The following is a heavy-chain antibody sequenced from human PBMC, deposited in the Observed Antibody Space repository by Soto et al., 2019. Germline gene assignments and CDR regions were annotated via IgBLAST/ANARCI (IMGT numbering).Heavy chain of an antibody. CDR1: GCTFSSYA. V-gene: IGHV1-69*13. D-gene: IGHD2-2*01. CDR3: ARTSGGQLPRNFDY. CDR2: IIPIFGTA. J-gene: IGHJ4*02. Sequence: ASVKVSCKASGCTFSSYAISWVRQAPGQGLEWMGGIIPIFGTANYAQKFQGRVTITADESTSTAYMELSSLRSEDTAVYYCARTSGGQLPRNFDYWGQGTLVTVSS.